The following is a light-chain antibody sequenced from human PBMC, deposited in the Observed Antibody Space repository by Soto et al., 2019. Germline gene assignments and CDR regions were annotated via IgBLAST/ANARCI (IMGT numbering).Light chain of an antibody. CDR1: QNIRSY. Sequence: IMMTQSPATLSLSPGERATLSCRAGQNIRSYLAWYQQKSGQAPRLLILDASNRAPGTPARFSGSGSGTDFTLTISSLEPEDSAVYYCQQRYNWLTFGGGTKVEIK. CDR3: QQRYNWLT. CDR2: DAS. V-gene: IGKV3-11*01. J-gene: IGKJ4*01.